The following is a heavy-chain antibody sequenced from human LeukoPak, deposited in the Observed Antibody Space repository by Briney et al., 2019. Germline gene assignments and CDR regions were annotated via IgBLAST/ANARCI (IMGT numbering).Heavy chain of an antibody. CDR1: GYTFTGQY. V-gene: IGHV1-2*02. CDR2: INPNSGGT. D-gene: IGHD3-10*01. CDR3: ARGYTTMVRGVSKNDY. J-gene: IGHJ4*02. Sequence: GASVKVSCQASGYTFTGQYMHWVRQAPGQGLEWMGWINPNSGGTNYAQKFQGRVTMTRDTSISTAYMELSRLRSDDTAVYYCARGYTTMVRGVSKNDYWGQGTLVTVSS.